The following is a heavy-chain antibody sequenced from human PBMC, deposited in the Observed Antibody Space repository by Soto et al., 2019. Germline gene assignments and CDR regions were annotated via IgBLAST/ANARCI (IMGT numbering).Heavy chain of an antibody. D-gene: IGHD6-19*01. Sequence: QVQLVQSGAEVKKPGSSVKVSCKASGGTFSSYAISWVRQAPGQGLEWMGGIIPIFGTANYAQKFQGRVTITADESASTADMELRSLRSEDTAVYYCARGLIAVAGTLSEQFDYWGQGTVVTVSS. CDR3: ARGLIAVAGTLSEQFDY. J-gene: IGHJ4*02. CDR1: GGTFSSYA. V-gene: IGHV1-69*01. CDR2: IIPIFGTA.